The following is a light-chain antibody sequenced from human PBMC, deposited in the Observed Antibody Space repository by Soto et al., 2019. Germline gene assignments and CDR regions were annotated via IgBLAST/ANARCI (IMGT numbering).Light chain of an antibody. Sequence: DIQMTQSPSTLSASVGDRVTITCRASHSISSWLAWYQQKPGKAPKVLIYDASSLESGVPSTFSGSGSGTEFTLTISSLQPDDFATYDCQQYNSYWHMVGPGTKGDIK. V-gene: IGKV1-5*01. CDR1: HSISSW. CDR2: DAS. CDR3: QQYNSYWHM. J-gene: IGKJ1*01.